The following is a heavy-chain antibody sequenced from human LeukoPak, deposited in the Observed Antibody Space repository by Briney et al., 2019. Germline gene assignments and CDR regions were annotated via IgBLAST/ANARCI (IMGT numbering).Heavy chain of an antibody. CDR2: IKQDGSEK. J-gene: IGHJ6*02. Sequence: PGGSLRLSCAASGFTFSSYWMSWVRRAPGKGLEWVANIKQDGSEKYYVDSVKGRFTISRDNAKNSLYLQMNSLRAEDTAVYYRARVLGCSSGGSCYSILYYYYGMDVWGQGTTVTVSS. CDR3: ARVLGCSSGGSCYSILYYYYGMDV. D-gene: IGHD2-15*01. V-gene: IGHV3-7*01. CDR1: GFTFSSYW.